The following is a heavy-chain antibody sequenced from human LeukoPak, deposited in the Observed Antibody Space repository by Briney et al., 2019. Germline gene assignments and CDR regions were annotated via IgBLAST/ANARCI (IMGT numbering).Heavy chain of an antibody. CDR3: ARRRSSIAVVAQGGVDA. J-gene: IGHJ5*02. CDR2: INHSGST. V-gene: IGHV4-34*01. CDR1: GGSFSGYY. D-gene: IGHD6-19*01. Sequence: SETLSLTCAVYGGSFSGYYWSWLRQPPGKGLEWIGEINHSGSTNYNPSLKSRVTISVDTSKTQFSLTLSSVTAADTAVYYCARRRSSIAVVAQGGVDAWGQGTLVTVSS.